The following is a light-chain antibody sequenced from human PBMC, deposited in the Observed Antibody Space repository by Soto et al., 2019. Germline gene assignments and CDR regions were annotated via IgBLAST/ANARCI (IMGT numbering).Light chain of an antibody. CDR2: GGS. J-gene: IGKJ5*01. V-gene: IGKV3D-15*01. Sequence: IVMAQSPATLSVSPGERATLSCRASQSVSAGLAWYQQKPGQAPRLLIYGGSSRATGVPARFSGSVSGTEFTLTISSLQSEDFAVYYCQQYNEWPPFTFGQGTRLEIK. CDR3: QQYNEWPPFT. CDR1: QSVSAG.